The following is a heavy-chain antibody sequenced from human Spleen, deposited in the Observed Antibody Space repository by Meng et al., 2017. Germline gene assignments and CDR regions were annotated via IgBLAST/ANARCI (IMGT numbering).Heavy chain of an antibody. CDR2: IYHSGDS. D-gene: IGHD6-19*01. J-gene: IGHJ4*02. CDR1: DYSISSGYL. CDR3: ARVVRALAGTVWFGSLYYFDY. Sequence: SETLSLTCTVSDYSISSGYLWGWIRQPPGKGLEWIASIYHSGDSYYSPSLKSRVTIPVDTSKNQSSLKVNSMTTADTAVYYCARVVRALAGTVWFGSLYYFDYWGQGTLVTVSS. V-gene: IGHV4-38-2*02.